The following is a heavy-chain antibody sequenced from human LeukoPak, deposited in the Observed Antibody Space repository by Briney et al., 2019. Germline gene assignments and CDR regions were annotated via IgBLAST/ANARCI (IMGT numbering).Heavy chain of an antibody. CDR1: GFTFSSYS. CDR2: ISSSSSYI. D-gene: IGHD3-22*01. V-gene: IGHV3-21*01. J-gene: IGHJ4*02. CDR3: ARVLEAYYYDSSGYSVLAPIS. Sequence: GSLRLSCAASGFTFSSYSMNWVRQAPGKGLEWVSSISSSSSYIYYADSVKGRFTISRDNAKNSLYLQMNSLRAEDTAVYYCARVLEAYYYDSSGYSVLAPISRGQGTLVTVSS.